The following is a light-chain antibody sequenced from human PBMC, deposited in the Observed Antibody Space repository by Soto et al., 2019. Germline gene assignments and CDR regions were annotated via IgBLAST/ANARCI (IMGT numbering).Light chain of an antibody. CDR1: QSITRS. V-gene: IGKV1-5*01. CDR3: QQYNSYSWT. CDR2: DAS. J-gene: IGKJ1*01. Sequence: DIQIIQSPSTLSASVGDRVTITCRASQSITRSLAWYQQKPGKAPKLLIYDASSLQSGVPVRFSGSGSGTEFTLTIRSLQPDDFATYYCQQYNSYSWTFGQGTKVDIK.